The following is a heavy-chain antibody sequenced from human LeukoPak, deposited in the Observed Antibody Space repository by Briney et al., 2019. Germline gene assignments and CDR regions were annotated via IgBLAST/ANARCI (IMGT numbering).Heavy chain of an antibody. J-gene: IGHJ4*02. CDR1: GGSISSYY. CDR3: APVRPENSGSYYWDY. CDR2: FYYSGNT. V-gene: IGHV4-59*08. D-gene: IGHD1-26*01. Sequence: SETLSLTCTVSGGSISSYYWSWIRQPPGKGLEWIGCFYYSGNTNFNPSLKSRVTISVDASKNQFSLKLMSVTAADTAVYYCAPVRPENSGSYYWDYWGQGTLVTVSS.